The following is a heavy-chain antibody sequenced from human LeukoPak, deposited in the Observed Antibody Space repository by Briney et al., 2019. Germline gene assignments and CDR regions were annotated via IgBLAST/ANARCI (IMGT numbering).Heavy chain of an antibody. CDR3: ARRYYGSGIDY. Sequence: SETLSLTCAVYGGSFSGYYWSWIRQPPGKGLEWIGEINHSGSTNYNPSLKSRVTISVDTSKNQFSLKLSSVTAADTAVYYRARRYYGSGIDYWGQGTLVTVSS. CDR2: INHSGST. V-gene: IGHV4-34*01. CDR1: GGSFSGYY. J-gene: IGHJ4*02. D-gene: IGHD3-10*01.